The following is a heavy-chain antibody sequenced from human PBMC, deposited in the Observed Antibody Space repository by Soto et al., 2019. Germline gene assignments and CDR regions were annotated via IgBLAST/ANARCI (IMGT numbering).Heavy chain of an antibody. CDR3: AREGDVPYYYYGMDV. V-gene: IGHV1-18*01. CDR2: ISGYNGKT. CDR1: GYTFTSYG. D-gene: IGHD2-21*02. J-gene: IGHJ6*02. Sequence: QVQLVQSGGEVRKPGASVTVSCKASGYTFTSYGISWVRQAPGQGLEWMGWISGYNGKTNYAQKVHDRVTITTDTSPSTVNFELRSLGFDDTAVYYCAREGDVPYYYYGMDVWGQGTTVTVSS.